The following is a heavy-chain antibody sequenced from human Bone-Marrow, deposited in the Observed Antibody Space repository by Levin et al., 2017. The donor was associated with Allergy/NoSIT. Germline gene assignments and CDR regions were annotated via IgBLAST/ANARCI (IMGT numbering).Heavy chain of an antibody. CDR1: GGSIRSGGYY. Sequence: PSETLSLTCTVSGGSIRSGGYYWSWIRQHTGKGLEWIGYIYDSGSTSYNPSLESRVAISVDTSKNQFYLKLTSLTAADTAVYYCARIPDTTSEFDYWGQGTLVTVSS. CDR2: IYDSGST. V-gene: IGHV4-31*03. J-gene: IGHJ4*02. D-gene: IGHD5-18*01. CDR3: ARIPDTTSEFDY.